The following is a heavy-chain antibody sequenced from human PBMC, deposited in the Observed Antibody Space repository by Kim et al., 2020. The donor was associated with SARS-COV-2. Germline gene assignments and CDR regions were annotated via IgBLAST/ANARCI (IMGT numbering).Heavy chain of an antibody. J-gene: IGHJ4*02. Sequence: GGSLRLSCAASRFTFSTYLMHWVRQAPGKGLEWVSLISFDGSNEYYTASVKGRFTISRDNSKNTLYLQMNSLRAEDTAVYYCARGRERAETGHIGYFGYWGQGALVSVSS. CDR2: ISFDGSNE. CDR3: ARGRERAETGHIGYFGY. V-gene: IGHV3-30*04. CDR1: RFTFSTYL. D-gene: IGHD1-1*01.